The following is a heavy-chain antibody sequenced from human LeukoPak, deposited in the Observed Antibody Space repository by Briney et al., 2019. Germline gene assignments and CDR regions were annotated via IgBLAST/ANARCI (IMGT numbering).Heavy chain of an antibody. CDR1: GFTFSSYS. J-gene: IGHJ5*02. CDR3: ARGAGTARPGWFDL. V-gene: IGHV3-48*01. Sequence: PGGSLRLSCAASGFTFSSYSMNWVRQAPGQGLDWVSDSVKGRFTISRDNAKNSLYLQMNSLRAEDTAVYYCARGAGTARPGWFDLWGQGTLVTVSS. D-gene: IGHD6-6*01.